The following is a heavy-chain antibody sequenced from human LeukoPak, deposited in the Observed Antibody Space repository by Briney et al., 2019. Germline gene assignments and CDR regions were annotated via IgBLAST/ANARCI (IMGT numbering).Heavy chain of an antibody. CDR3: AKDRGSSWYRVPVDWFDP. Sequence: PGGSLRLSCAASGFTFSSYAMHWVRQAPGKGLEWVAVISYDGSNKYYADSVKGRFTISRDNSKNTLYLQMNSLRAEDTAVYYCAKDRGSSWYRVPVDWFDPWGQGTLVTVSS. CDR1: GFTFSSYA. J-gene: IGHJ5*02. D-gene: IGHD6-13*01. CDR2: ISYDGSNK. V-gene: IGHV3-30-3*02.